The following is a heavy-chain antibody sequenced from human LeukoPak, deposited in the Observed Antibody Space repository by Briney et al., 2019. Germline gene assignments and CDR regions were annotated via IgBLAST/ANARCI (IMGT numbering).Heavy chain of an antibody. CDR2: IYYRGST. Sequence: SETLSLTCTVSVGSISSYYWSWIRQPPGKGLEWIGYIYYRGSTNYNPPLKRRVTIAGDTSKNQFSLKLSSVTAADTAVYYCARENWGGYYYYYYGMDVWGQGTTVTVSS. CDR1: VGSISSYY. J-gene: IGHJ6*02. V-gene: IGHV4-59*13. CDR3: ARENWGGYYYYYYGMDV. D-gene: IGHD7-27*01.